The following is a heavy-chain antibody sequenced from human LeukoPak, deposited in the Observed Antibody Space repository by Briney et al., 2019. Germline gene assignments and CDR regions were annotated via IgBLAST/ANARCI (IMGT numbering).Heavy chain of an antibody. J-gene: IGHJ4*02. Sequence: GGSLRLSCAASGFTFSDYYMSWIRQAPGKGLEWVSYISSSSSYTNYADSVKGRFTISRDNAKNSLYLQMNSLRAEDTAVYYCARVEIVVVPAANFYYFDYRGQGTLVTVSS. D-gene: IGHD2-2*03. CDR1: GFTFSDYY. CDR2: ISSSSSYT. CDR3: ARVEIVVVPAANFYYFDY. V-gene: IGHV3-11*06.